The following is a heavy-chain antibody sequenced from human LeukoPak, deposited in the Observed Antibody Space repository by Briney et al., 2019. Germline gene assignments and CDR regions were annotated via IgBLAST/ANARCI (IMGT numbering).Heavy chain of an antibody. D-gene: IGHD6-13*01. CDR2: ISSSGSTI. CDR1: GLTFSDYY. Sequence: GGSLRLSCAASGLTFSDYYMSWIRQAPGKGLEWVSYISSSGSTIYYADSVKGRFTISRDNAKNSLYLQMNSLRAEDTAVYYCARENAQQQLVPEYFQHWGQGTLVTVSS. J-gene: IGHJ1*01. V-gene: IGHV3-11*01. CDR3: ARENAQQQLVPEYFQH.